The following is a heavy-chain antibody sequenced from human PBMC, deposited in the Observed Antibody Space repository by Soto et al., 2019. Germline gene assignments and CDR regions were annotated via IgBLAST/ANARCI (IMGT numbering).Heavy chain of an antibody. Sequence: SGPTLVNPTGTLTLTCTVSGLSLTNGRLGVSWIRQPPGKALEWLAHIFSNDDKSYSTSLKSRLTISKDISRSQVVLTMTNMDPVDSATYYCALIKDCSRTDCYLASFDPWGQGTLVTV. CDR1: GLSLTNGRLG. CDR3: ALIKDCSRTDCYLASFDP. D-gene: IGHD2-2*01. CDR2: IFSNDDK. J-gene: IGHJ5*02. V-gene: IGHV2-26*01.